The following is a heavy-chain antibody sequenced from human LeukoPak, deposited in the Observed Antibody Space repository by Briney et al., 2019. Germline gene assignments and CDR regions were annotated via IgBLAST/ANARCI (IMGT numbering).Heavy chain of an antibody. Sequence: GESLKISCKGSGYIFTNHWIGWVRQVPGKGLERMGIIYPDDSDTRYNPSFQGQVTMSADKSINTAYLQWSSLKASDTAMYYCASPRGGWDYFDYWGQGTLVTVSS. CDR1: GYIFTNHW. J-gene: IGHJ4*02. V-gene: IGHV5-51*01. CDR3: ASPRGGWDYFDY. CDR2: IYPDDSDT. D-gene: IGHD6-19*01.